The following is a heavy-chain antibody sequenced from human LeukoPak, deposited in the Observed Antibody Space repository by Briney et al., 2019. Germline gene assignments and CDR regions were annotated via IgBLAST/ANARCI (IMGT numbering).Heavy chain of an antibody. D-gene: IGHD5-12*01. CDR1: GFTFSSYW. V-gene: IGHV3-7*01. J-gene: IGHJ6*02. Sequence: GGSLRLSCAASGFTFSSYWMSWVRRAPGKGLEGVANIKQDGSEKYYVDSVKGRFTISRDNAKNSLYLQMNSLRAEDTAVYYCARVDIVATITFFYYYGMDVWGQGTTVTVSS. CDR2: IKQDGSEK. CDR3: ARVDIVATITFFYYYGMDV.